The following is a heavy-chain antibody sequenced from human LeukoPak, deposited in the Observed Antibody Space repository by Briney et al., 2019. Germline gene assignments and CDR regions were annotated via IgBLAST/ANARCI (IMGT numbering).Heavy chain of an antibody. CDR2: IWYDGSNK. Sequence: PGGSLRLSCAASGFTFSRFGMHWVRQAPGKGLEWVAVIWYDGSNKYYADSVKDRFTISRDNSKNTLYLEMNSLRAEDTAVYYCARDYYYDSSGYWDYYFDYWGQGTLVSVSS. CDR1: GFTFSRFG. J-gene: IGHJ4*02. V-gene: IGHV3-33*01. D-gene: IGHD3-22*01. CDR3: ARDYYYDSSGYWDYYFDY.